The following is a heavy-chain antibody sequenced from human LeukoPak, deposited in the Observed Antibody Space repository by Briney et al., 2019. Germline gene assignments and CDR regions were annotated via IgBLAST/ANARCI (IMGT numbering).Heavy chain of an antibody. D-gene: IGHD3-10*01. CDR3: ARGDVLLWFGEGDY. J-gene: IGHJ4*02. CDR1: GFTFSSYW. Sequence: GGSLRLSCAASGFTFSSYWMSWVRQAPGKGLEWVANIKQDGSEKYYVDSVKGRFTISRDNAKNSLYLQMNSLGAEDTAVYYCARGDVLLWFGEGDYWGQGTLVTVSS. CDR2: IKQDGSEK. V-gene: IGHV3-7*01.